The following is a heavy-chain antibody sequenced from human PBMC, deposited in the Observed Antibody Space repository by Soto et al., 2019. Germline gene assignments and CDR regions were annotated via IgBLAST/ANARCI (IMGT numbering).Heavy chain of an antibody. CDR2: INPSGGST. CDR1: GYTFTSYY. CDR3: ARGRDTAMVGNYGMDV. D-gene: IGHD5-18*01. J-gene: IGHJ6*02. Sequence: ASVKVSCKASGYTFTSYYMHWVRQAPGQGLEWMGIINPSGGSTSYAQKFQGRVTMTRDTSTSTVYMELSSLRSEDTAVYYCARGRDTAMVGNYGMDVWGQGTTVTVS. V-gene: IGHV1-46*01.